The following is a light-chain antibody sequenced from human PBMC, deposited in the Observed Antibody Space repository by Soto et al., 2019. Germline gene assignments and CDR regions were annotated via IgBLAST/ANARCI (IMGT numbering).Light chain of an antibody. Sequence: QSALTQPASVSGSPGQSITISCTGTSRDVDGYNYVSWYQYHPGKAPKLMIYDVNNRPSGVSNRFSGSKSGNTASLTISGLQAEDEADYYCSSFTISRNTVIFGGGTMLTVL. CDR1: SRDVDGYNY. CDR2: DVN. CDR3: SSFTISRNTVI. V-gene: IGLV2-14*01. J-gene: IGLJ2*01.